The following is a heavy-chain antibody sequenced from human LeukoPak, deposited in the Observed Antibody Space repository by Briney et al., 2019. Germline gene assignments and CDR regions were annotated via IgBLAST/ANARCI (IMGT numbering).Heavy chain of an antibody. D-gene: IGHD6-19*01. CDR3: ARFYFPEEHDRAWYEAH. CDR1: GFTFSSYA. J-gene: IGHJ4*02. Sequence: GGSLRLSCAASGFTFSSYAMSWVRQAPGKELVWVARIRGDGRATTYADSVKGRFTISRDNAMNTVFLQMKSLRADDTGTYYYARFYFPEEHDRAWYEAHWGQGVLVTVS. CDR2: IRGDGRAT. V-gene: IGHV3-74*03.